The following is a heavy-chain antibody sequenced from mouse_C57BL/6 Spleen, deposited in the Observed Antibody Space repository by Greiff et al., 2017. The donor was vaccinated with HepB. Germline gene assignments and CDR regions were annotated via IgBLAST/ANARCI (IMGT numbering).Heavy chain of an antibody. J-gene: IGHJ1*03. D-gene: IGHD1-1*01. CDR3: AHIATLVGYFDV. CDR1: GYTFTSYG. V-gene: IGHV1-81*01. Sequence: VQLQQSGAELARPGASVKLSCKASGYTFTSYGISWVKQRTGQGLEWIGVIYPRSGNTYYNEKFKGKATLTADKSSSTAYMELRSLTSEDSAVYFCAHIATLVGYFDVWGTGTTVTVSS. CDR2: IYPRSGNT.